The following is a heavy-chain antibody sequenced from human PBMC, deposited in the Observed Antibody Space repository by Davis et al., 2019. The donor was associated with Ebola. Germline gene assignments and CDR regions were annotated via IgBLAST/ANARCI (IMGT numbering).Heavy chain of an antibody. CDR2: ISYDGSNK. CDR3: ARDSDFWNYGMDV. J-gene: IGHJ6*02. V-gene: IGHV3-30*03. CDR1: GFTFSSYG. Sequence: PGGSLRLSCAASGFTFSSYGMHWVRQAPGKGLEWVAVISYDGSNKYYADSVKGRFTISRDNSKNTLYLQMNSLRAEDTAVYYCARDSDFWNYGMDVWGQGTTVTVSS. D-gene: IGHD3-3*01.